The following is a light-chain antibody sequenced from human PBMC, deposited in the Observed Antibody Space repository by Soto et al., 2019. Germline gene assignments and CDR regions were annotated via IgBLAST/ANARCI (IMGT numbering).Light chain of an antibody. CDR3: QSYDTSLSGWVI. CDR2: GNN. Sequence: QLVLTQPPSVSGAPGQRVSISCTGSSSNIGARFDVHWYQQVPGAAPKLLISGNNYRPSGVPARFSGSKSGTSASLVITGLQAEDEADYFCQSYDTSLSGWVIFGGGTKVTVL. J-gene: IGLJ2*01. V-gene: IGLV1-40*01. CDR1: SSNIGARFD.